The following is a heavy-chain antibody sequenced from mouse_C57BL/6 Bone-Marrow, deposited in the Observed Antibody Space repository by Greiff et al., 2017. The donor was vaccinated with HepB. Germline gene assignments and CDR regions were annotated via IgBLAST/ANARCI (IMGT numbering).Heavy chain of an antibody. CDR2: IYPRSGNT. CDR3: ARLLQSRGYFDV. CDR1: GYTFTSYG. J-gene: IGHJ1*03. V-gene: IGHV1-81*01. D-gene: IGHD2-12*01. Sequence: QVQLQQSGAELARPGASVKLSCKASGYTFTSYGISWVKQRTGQGLEWIGEIYPRSGNTYYNEKFKGKATLAADKSSSTAYMELRSLTSEDSAVYFCARLLQSRGYFDVWGTGTTVTVSS.